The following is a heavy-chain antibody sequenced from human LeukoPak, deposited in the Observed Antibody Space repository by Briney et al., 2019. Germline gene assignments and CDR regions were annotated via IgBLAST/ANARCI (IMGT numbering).Heavy chain of an antibody. J-gene: IGHJ4*02. CDR3: AKVGAAAPGYDY. Sequence: GGSLSPSRAASGFTFRSYAMSWVRQAPGKGLEWVSAISGSGESTHYADSVKGRFTISRDNSKKTLYLQMNSLRAEDTAVYYCAKVGAAAPGYDYWGQATVVNVSS. V-gene: IGHV3-23*01. CDR2: ISGSGEST. CDR1: GFTFRSYA. D-gene: IGHD6-13*01.